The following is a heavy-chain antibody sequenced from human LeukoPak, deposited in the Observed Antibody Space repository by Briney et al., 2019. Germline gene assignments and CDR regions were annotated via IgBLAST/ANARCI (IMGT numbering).Heavy chain of an antibody. CDR3: ARETEYCSGGSCYFDWFDP. J-gene: IGHJ5*02. CDR2: IYYSGST. Sequence: PSETLSLTCTVSGGSISSSSYYWGWIRQPPGKGLEWIGSIYYSGSTYYNPSLKSRVTISVDTSKNQFSLKLSSVTAADTAVYYCARETEYCSGGSCYFDWFDPWGQGTLVTVSS. CDR1: GGSISSSSYY. D-gene: IGHD2-15*01. V-gene: IGHV4-39*02.